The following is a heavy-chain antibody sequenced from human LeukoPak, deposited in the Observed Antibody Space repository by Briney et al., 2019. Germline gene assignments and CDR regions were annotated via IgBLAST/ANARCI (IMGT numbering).Heavy chain of an antibody. D-gene: IGHD1-26*01. CDR3: ARGQSDAYSGEYYFDY. V-gene: IGHV1-8*02. CDR2: VNPNSGNT. J-gene: IGHJ4*02. Sequence: ASVKVSCKASGGTFSSYAISWVRQAPGQGLEWMGWVNPNSGNTGYAQKFQGRVTMTRNTSISTAYMELSSLRSEDTAVYYCARGQSDAYSGEYYFDYWGQGTLVTVSS. CDR1: GGTFSSYA.